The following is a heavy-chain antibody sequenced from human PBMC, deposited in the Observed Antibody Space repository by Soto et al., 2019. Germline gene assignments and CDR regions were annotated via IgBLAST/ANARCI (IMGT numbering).Heavy chain of an antibody. Sequence: ASVKGSCKASGYTFTGYAMHWVRQAPGQRLEWMGWINGGNGNTKYSQKLQGRVIITRDTAASTAYMELSSLRSEDTAVYYCAKESGSYPEYYFHYWGQGTLVTVSS. D-gene: IGHD1-26*01. J-gene: IGHJ4*02. V-gene: IGHV1-3*01. CDR3: AKESGSYPEYYFHY. CDR1: GYTFTGYA. CDR2: INGGNGNT.